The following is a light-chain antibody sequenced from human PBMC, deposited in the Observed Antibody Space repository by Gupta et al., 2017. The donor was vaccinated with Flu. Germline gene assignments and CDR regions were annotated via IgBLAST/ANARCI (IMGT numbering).Light chain of an antibody. CDR1: QSVSSN. V-gene: IGKV3-15*01. Sequence: IVMTKSPATLSVSPGDRATLSCRASQSVSSNLAWYQQKPGQAPRLLIYGASTRATGIPARFSGSGSGTEFTLTISSLQSEDFAVYYCQQYNNWPRTFGQGSKLEIK. J-gene: IGKJ2*02. CDR3: QQYNNWPRT. CDR2: GAS.